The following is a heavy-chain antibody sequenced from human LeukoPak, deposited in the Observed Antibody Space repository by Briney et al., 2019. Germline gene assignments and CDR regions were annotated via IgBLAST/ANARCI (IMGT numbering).Heavy chain of an antibody. V-gene: IGHV1-69*13. CDR2: IIPIFGTA. D-gene: IGHD3-10*01. CDR3: ASRRFSGSGYYFDY. CDR1: GGTFSSYA. Sequence: SVKVSCKASGGTFSSYAISWVRQAPGQGLEWMGGIIPIFGTANYAQKFQGRVTITADESTSTAYMELSSLRSEDTAVYYCASRRFSGSGYYFDYWGQGTLVTVSS. J-gene: IGHJ4*02.